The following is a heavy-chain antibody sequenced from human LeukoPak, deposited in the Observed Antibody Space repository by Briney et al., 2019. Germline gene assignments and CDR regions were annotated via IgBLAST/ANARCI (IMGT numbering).Heavy chain of an antibody. D-gene: IGHD6-13*01. CDR3: ARRMRLIAEIWFDP. CDR2: IYYSGST. J-gene: IGHJ5*02. Sequence: SETLSLTCTVSGGSISSSSYYWGWIRQPPGKGLEWIGSIYYSGSTYYNPSLESRVTISVDTSKNQFSLKLSSVTAADTAVYYCARRMRLIAEIWFDPWGQGTLVTVSS. CDR1: GGSISSSSYY. V-gene: IGHV4-39*07.